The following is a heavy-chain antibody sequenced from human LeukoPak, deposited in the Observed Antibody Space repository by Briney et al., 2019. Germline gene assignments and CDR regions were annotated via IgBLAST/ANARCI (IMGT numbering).Heavy chain of an antibody. J-gene: IGHJ3*02. Sequence: GGSLRLSCAASGFTFDDYAMHWVRQAPGKSLEWVSGISWNSGSIGFADSVKGRFTISRDNAKNSLYLQMNSLRTEDTALYYCAKDTGPYDYNAIDIWGQGTMVTVSS. CDR3: AKDTGPYDYNAIDI. D-gene: IGHD4/OR15-4a*01. V-gene: IGHV3-9*01. CDR2: ISWNSGSI. CDR1: GFTFDDYA.